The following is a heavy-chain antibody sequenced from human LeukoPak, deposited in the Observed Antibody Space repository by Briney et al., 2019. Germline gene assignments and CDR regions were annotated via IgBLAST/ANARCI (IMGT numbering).Heavy chain of an antibody. J-gene: IGHJ4*02. CDR3: ARGRDGYDSSLDY. Sequence: SETLSLTCAVYGGSFSGYYWSWIRQPPGKGLEWIGEINHSGSTNYNPSLKSRGTISVDTSKNQFSLKRRSVTAADTAVYYCARGRDGYDSSLDYWGQGTLVTVSS. V-gene: IGHV4-34*01. CDR1: GGSFSGYY. D-gene: IGHD5-24*01. CDR2: INHSGST.